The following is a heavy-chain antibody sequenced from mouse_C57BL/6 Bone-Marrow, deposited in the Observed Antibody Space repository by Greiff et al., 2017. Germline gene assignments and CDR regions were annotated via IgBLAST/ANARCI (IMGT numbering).Heavy chain of an antibody. J-gene: IGHJ3*01. D-gene: IGHD2-2*01. CDR1: EYEFPSHD. CDR3: ARQSSLLWLRQRFAY. Sequence: DVKLQESGGGLVQPGESLKLSCESNEYEFPSHDLSWVRKTPEKRLELVAAINSDGGSTYYPDTMERRVIISRDKTKKTLYLQMRSLRSEDTALYYCARQSSLLWLRQRFAYWGQGTLVTVSA. CDR2: INSDGGST. V-gene: IGHV5-2*01.